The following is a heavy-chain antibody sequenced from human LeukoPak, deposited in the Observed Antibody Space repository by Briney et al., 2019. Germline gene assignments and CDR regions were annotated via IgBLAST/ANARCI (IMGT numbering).Heavy chain of an antibody. CDR1: GGSISGYY. CDR3: ARSITMVRGVIAN. D-gene: IGHD3-10*01. Sequence: SETLSLTCTVSGGSISGYYWVWIRQPPGKGLEWIGYIYYSGNTNYNPSLKSRVTISVDTSKNQFSLKLSSVTAADTAVYYCARSITMVRGVIANWGQGTLVTVSS. CDR2: IYYSGNT. J-gene: IGHJ4*02. V-gene: IGHV4-59*08.